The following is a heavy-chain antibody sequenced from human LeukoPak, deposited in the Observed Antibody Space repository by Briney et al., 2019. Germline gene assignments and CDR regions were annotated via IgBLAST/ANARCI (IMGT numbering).Heavy chain of an antibody. CDR2: IYASGGT. Sequence: PSETLSLTCTVSGASITSYYWSWIRQPPGEGLEWIGYIYASGGTNSNPSLKSRVTVSLDTSKNQFSLKLSSVTAADTAVYFCARHGKGVSYFYTFDIWGQGTVVAVSS. V-gene: IGHV4-4*09. CDR3: ARHGKGVSYFYTFDI. D-gene: IGHD2/OR15-2a*01. CDR1: GASITSYY. J-gene: IGHJ3*02.